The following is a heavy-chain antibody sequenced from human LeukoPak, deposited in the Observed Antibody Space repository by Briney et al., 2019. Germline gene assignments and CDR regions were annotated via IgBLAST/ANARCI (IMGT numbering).Heavy chain of an antibody. CDR1: GGTFSSYA. CDR3: ARGISSSWYSSYYYYYMDV. J-gene: IGHJ6*03. CDR2: INTNTGNP. D-gene: IGHD6-13*01. V-gene: IGHV7-4-1*02. Sequence: ASVKVSCKASGGTFSSYAISWVRQAPGQGLEWMGWINTNTGNPTYAQGFTGRFVFSLDTSVSTAYLQISSLKAEDTAVYYCARGISSSWYSSYYYYYMDVWGKGTTVTISS.